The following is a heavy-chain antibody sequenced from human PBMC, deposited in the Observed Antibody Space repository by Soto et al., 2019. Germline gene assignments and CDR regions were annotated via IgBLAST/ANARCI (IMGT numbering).Heavy chain of an antibody. CDR2: IYPGDSDT. D-gene: IGHD4-4*01. Sequence: LGESLKISCKGSGYSFTNYWIGWVRQMPGKGLEWMGIIYPGDSDTRYSPSFQGQVTISANRSIRTAYLQWSSLKASDTAMYYCARSPTSVSSPYYSDYWGQGTLVTVSS. CDR3: ARSPTSVSSPYYSDY. J-gene: IGHJ4*02. V-gene: IGHV5-51*01. CDR1: GYSFTNYW.